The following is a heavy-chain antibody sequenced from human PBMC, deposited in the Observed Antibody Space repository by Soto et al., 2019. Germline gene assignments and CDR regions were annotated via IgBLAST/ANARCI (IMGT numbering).Heavy chain of an antibody. Sequence: PSETLSLTCAVSGYSISSSNCWGWIRQPPGKGLEWIGYIYYSGSTNYNPSLKSRVTISVDTSKNQFSLKLSSVTAADTAVYYCARGVPYSYGYVSWFDPWGQGTQVTVSS. CDR3: ARGVPYSYGYVSWFDP. V-gene: IGHV4-28*03. CDR1: GYSISSSNC. CDR2: IYYSGST. D-gene: IGHD5-18*01. J-gene: IGHJ5*02.